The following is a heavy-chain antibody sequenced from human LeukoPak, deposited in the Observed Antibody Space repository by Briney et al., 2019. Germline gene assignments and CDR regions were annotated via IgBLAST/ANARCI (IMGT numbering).Heavy chain of an antibody. Sequence: PGGSLRLSCAASGFTFSSYSMNWVRQAPGKGLEWVPSISSSSSYIYYADSVKGRFTISRDNAKNSLYLQMNSLRAEDTAVYYCARVGIVGATTDAFDIWGQGTMVTVSS. CDR1: GFTFSSYS. V-gene: IGHV3-21*01. CDR2: ISSSSSYI. J-gene: IGHJ3*02. D-gene: IGHD1-26*01. CDR3: ARVGIVGATTDAFDI.